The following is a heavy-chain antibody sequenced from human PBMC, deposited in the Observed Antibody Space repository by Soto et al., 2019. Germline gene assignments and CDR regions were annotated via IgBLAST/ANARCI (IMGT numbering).Heavy chain of an antibody. V-gene: IGHV4-39*01. J-gene: IGHJ4*02. CDR1: GEPITSDDYF. CDR2: LSYSGTT. D-gene: IGHD6-19*01. Sequence: QLRLQESGPGLLKPSETLSVTCSVTGEPITSDDYFWGWIRQPPGHGLEWIGSLSYSGTTYYNPSLKSRVALSIDTSKNQFSLKLSSVTAAYTAVYFCARPGSTSGWFYFESLGQGALVIVSS. CDR3: ARPGSTSGWFYFES.